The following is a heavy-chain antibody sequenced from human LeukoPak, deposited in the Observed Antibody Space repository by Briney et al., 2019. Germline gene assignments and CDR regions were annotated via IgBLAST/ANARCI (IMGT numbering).Heavy chain of an antibody. CDR2: IWYDGSNK. Sequence: PGRXXRLSCAASGFTFSSYGMHWDRQAPGKGLEWVAVIWYDGSNKYNADSVKGRFTISRDNSKNTLYLQMNSLRAEDTAVYYCAKAGFLGYWGQGTLVTVSS. CDR1: GFTFSSYG. J-gene: IGHJ4*02. CDR3: AKAGFLGY. V-gene: IGHV3-33*06. D-gene: IGHD3-3*01.